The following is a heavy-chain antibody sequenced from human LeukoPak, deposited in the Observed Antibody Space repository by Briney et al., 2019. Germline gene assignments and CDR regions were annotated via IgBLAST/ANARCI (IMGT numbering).Heavy chain of an antibody. V-gene: IGHV1-58*01. D-gene: IGHD1-26*01. CDR3: AAGGVGALYWYFDL. CDR1: GFTFTSSA. J-gene: IGHJ2*01. Sequence: SVKVSCKASGFTFTSSAVQWVRQARGQRLEWIGWIVVGSGNTNYAQKFQERDTITRDMSTSTAYMELSSLRSEDTAVHYCAAGGVGALYWYFDLWGRGTLVTVSS. CDR2: IVVGSGNT.